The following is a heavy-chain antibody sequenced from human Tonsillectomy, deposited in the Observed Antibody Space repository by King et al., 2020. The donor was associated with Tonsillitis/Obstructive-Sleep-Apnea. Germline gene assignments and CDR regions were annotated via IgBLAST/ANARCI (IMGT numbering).Heavy chain of an antibody. CDR1: GGSFSGYY. Sequence: VQLQQWGAGLLKPSETLSLTCAVYGGSFSGYYWSWIRQPPGKGLEWIGEINHSGSTNYNPSLKSRVTISVDTSNNQFSLKLSSVTAADTAVYYCARGYSSAFDIWGQGTMVTVSS. D-gene: IGHD2-15*01. V-gene: IGHV4-34*01. CDR3: ARGYSSAFDI. CDR2: INHSGST. J-gene: IGHJ3*02.